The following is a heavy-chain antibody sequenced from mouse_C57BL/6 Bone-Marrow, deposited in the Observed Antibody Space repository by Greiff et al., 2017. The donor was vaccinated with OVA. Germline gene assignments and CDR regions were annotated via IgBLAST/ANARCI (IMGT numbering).Heavy chain of an antibody. Sequence: EVKVVESGGGLVKPGGSLKLSCAASGFTFSSYTMSWVRQTPEKRLEWVATISGGGGNTYYPDSVKGRFTISRDNAKNTLYLQMSSLRSEDTALYYCARHDSSGYGVWGQGTTLTVSS. V-gene: IGHV5-9*01. J-gene: IGHJ2*01. CDR2: ISGGGGNT. D-gene: IGHD3-2*02. CDR1: GFTFSSYT. CDR3: ARHDSSGYGV.